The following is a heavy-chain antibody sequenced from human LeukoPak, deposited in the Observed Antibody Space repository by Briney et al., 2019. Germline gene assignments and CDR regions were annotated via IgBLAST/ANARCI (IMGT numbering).Heavy chain of an antibody. CDR3: ARDDILTGYYVDNAFDI. D-gene: IGHD3-9*01. Sequence: SETLSLTCAVSGYSISSGYYWGWIRQPPGKGLEWIGSIYHSGSTYYNPSLKSRATISVDTSKNQFSLKLSSVTAADTAVYYCARDDILTGYYVDNAFDIWGQGTMVTVSS. V-gene: IGHV4-38-2*02. CDR2: IYHSGST. J-gene: IGHJ3*02. CDR1: GYSISSGYY.